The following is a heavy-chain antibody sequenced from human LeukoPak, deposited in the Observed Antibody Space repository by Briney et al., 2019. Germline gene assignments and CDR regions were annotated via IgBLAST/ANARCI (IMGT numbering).Heavy chain of an antibody. CDR2: IYYSGGT. CDR3: ARDGLYDSSGYYMDS. V-gene: IGHV4-59*01. CDR1: GGAISSYY. Sequence: PSETLSLTCIVSGGAISSYYWSWIRQSPGKGLEWIGYIYYSGGTKYNPSLMSRVTISVDRAQNQFSLNLTSVTAADTAVYYCARDGLYDSSGYYMDSWGQGTPVIVSS. D-gene: IGHD3-22*01. J-gene: IGHJ4*02.